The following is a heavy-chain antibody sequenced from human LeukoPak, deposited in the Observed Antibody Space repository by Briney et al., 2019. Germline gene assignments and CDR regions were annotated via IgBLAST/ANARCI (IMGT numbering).Heavy chain of an antibody. V-gene: IGHV4-59*01. CDR3: ARDRGRYGGNCFDY. CDR1: GGSISSYY. J-gene: IGHJ4*02. Sequence: SKTLSLTCTVSGGSISSYYWSWIRQPPGKGLEWIGYIYYSGSTNYNPSLKSRVTISVDTSKNQFSLKLSSVTAADTAVYYCARDRGRYGGNCFDYWGQGTLVTVSS. D-gene: IGHD4-23*01. CDR2: IYYSGST.